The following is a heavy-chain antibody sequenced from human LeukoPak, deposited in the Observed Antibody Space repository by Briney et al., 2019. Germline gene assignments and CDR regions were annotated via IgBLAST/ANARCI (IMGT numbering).Heavy chain of an antibody. D-gene: IGHD6-13*01. CDR3: ARVGIAAAGEFDY. CDR1: GGSISSGGYY. V-gene: IGHV4-31*03. CDR2: IYYSGST. Sequence: PSETLSLTCTVSGGSISSGGYYWSWIRQHPGTGLEWIGYIYYSGSTYYNPSLKNRVTISVDTSKNQFSLKLSSVTAADTAVYCCARVGIAAAGEFDYWGQGTLVTVSS. J-gene: IGHJ4*02.